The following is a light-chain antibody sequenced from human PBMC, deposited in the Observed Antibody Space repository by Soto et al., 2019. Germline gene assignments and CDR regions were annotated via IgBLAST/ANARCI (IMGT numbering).Light chain of an antibody. CDR2: WAS. Sequence: DIVMTQSPDSLSVSLGERATFSCKSSQTLLYNSNNKNYLAWFQQKPGQAPKLLIYWASTRNSGVPDRFSGSGSGTDFILTISNLQAEDVATYYCQQYYHVPVTFGQGTRLEI. CDR3: QQYYHVPVT. CDR1: QTLLYNSNNKNY. J-gene: IGKJ5*01. V-gene: IGKV4-1*01.